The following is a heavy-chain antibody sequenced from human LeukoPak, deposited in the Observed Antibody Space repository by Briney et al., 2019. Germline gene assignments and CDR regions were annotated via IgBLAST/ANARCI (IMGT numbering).Heavy chain of an antibody. Sequence: SETLSLTCTVSGGSISSYYWSWIRQPPGKGLEWIGYIYYSGSTNYNPSLKSRVTIPVDTSKNQFSLKLSSVTAADTAVYYCARDYGSGSYYHFDYWGQGTLVTVSS. CDR3: ARDYGSGSYYHFDY. CDR2: IYYSGST. J-gene: IGHJ4*02. CDR1: GGSISSYY. V-gene: IGHV4-59*01. D-gene: IGHD3-10*01.